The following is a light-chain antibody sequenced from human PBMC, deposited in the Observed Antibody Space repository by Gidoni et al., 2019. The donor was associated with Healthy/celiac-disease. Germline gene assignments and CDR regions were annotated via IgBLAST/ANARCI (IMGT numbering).Light chain of an antibody. J-gene: IGKJ2*01. Sequence: AIRMTQSPSSPSASTGDRVTITCRASQGISSYLAWYQQKPGKAPKLLIYAASTLQSGVPSRFSGSGSGTDFTLTISCLQSEDFATYYCQQYCSYPPYTFGQGTKLEIK. CDR2: AAS. V-gene: IGKV1-8*01. CDR3: QQYCSYPPYT. CDR1: QGISSY.